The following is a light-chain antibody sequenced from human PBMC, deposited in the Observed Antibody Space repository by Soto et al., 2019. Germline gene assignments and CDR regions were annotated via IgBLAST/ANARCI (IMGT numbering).Light chain of an antibody. J-gene: IGKJ1*01. CDR3: QQYGSSPLT. V-gene: IGKV3-20*01. CDR2: GAS. CDR1: QSVRSNY. Sequence: EIVLTQSPGTLSLSPGERATLSCRASQSVRSNYLAWYQQKPGQAPRLLIYGASARATGIPARFSGSGSGTDFTLTLSGLEPEDFAVYYCQQYGSSPLTFGQGTKVEIK.